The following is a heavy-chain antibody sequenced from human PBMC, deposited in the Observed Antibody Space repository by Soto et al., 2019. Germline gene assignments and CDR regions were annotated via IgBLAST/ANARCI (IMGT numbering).Heavy chain of an antibody. CDR1: GGSISSSSYY. D-gene: IGHD1-26*01. CDR2: LSFRGTT. J-gene: IGHJ4*02. Sequence: QLQLQESGPGLVRPSETLSLSCTVSGGSISSSSYYWGWIRQPPGKGLEWIGTLSFRGTTYYNPSLKSRVTISVDTSKNQFSLKLTSATAADTAHYYCAGMNHVVGATWFDYWGQGTLVTVSS. V-gene: IGHV4-39*01. CDR3: AGMNHVVGATWFDY.